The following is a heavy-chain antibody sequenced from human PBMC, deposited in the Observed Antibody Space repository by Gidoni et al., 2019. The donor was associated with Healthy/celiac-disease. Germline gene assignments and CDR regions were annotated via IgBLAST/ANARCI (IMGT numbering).Heavy chain of an antibody. CDR2: SSGSGGST. V-gene: IGHV3-23*01. CDR1: GFTLSSYA. D-gene: IGHD2-2*02. Sequence: EVQLLESGGGLVQPGGALSLSCAASGFTLSSYAMSWVRQAPGKGLEWVSASSGSGGSTYYADSVKGRFTISRDNSKNTLYLQMNSLRAEDTAVYYCAKYTEYYYYYMDVWGKGTTVTVSS. CDR3: AKYTEYYYYYMDV. J-gene: IGHJ6*03.